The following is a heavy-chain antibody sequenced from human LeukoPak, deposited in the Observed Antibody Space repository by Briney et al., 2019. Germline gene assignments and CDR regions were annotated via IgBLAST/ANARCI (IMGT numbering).Heavy chain of an antibody. CDR3: ARDQVMITFGGVIGRGYFDY. V-gene: IGHV1-18*01. J-gene: IGHJ4*02. CDR2: ISAYNGNT. D-gene: IGHD3-16*02. CDR1: GYTFTSYG. Sequence: ASVNVSCKASGYTFTSYGISWVRQAPGQGLEWMGWISAYNGNTNYAQKLQGRVTMTTDTSTSTAYMELRSLRSDDTAVYYCARDQVMITFGGVIGRGYFDYWGQGTLVTVSS.